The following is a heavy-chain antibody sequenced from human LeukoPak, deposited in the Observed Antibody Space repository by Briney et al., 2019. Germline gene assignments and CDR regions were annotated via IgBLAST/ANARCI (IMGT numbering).Heavy chain of an antibody. D-gene: IGHD3-22*01. V-gene: IGHV4-59*01. Sequence: PSETLSLTCTVSGGSISSYYWSWIRQPPGKGLEWIGYIYYSGSTNYNPSLKSRVTITVDTSKNQFSLKLSSVTAADTAVYYCASGHTDSSGYYDYWGQGTLVTVSS. J-gene: IGHJ4*02. CDR3: ASGHTDSSGYYDY. CDR2: IYYSGST. CDR1: GGSISSYY.